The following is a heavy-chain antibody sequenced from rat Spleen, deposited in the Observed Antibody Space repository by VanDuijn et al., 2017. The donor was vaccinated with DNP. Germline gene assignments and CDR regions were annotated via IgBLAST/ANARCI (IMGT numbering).Heavy chain of an antibody. CDR2: SIYDGSRT. J-gene: IGHJ2*01. V-gene: IGHV5S10*01. CDR3: ATAIGDY. CDR1: GFTFSNYY. Sequence: EVQLVESGGGLVQPGRSLKLSCAASGFTFSNYYMAWVRQAPKKGLEWVATSIYDGSRTYYRDSVKGRFTISRDDAKNTLSLQMNSLRSEDTATYYCATAIGDYWGQGVMVTVSS. D-gene: IGHD1-2*01.